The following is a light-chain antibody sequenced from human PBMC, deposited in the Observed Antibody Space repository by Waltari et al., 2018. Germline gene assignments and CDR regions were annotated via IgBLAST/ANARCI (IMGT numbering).Light chain of an antibody. CDR2: WAS. V-gene: IGKV4-1*01. CDR3: QQFYSTPYT. CDR1: QSVLYSSNNLNY. J-gene: IGKJ2*01. Sequence: DIVMTQSPDSLAVSLGERATINCKSSQSVLYSSNNLNYLAWNQQKPGQPPKLLIYWASTRESGVPYRFSGSGSGTDFTLTISSLQAEDVAVYYCQQFYSTPYTFGQGTKLEIK.